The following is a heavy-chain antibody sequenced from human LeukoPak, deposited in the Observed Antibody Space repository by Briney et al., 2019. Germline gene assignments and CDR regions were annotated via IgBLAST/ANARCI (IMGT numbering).Heavy chain of an antibody. CDR3: ARSYSIDY. Sequence: GGSLRLSCAASGFTFSSYAMNWVRQAPGKGLEWISYIRSTSSTIYHADSVKGRFTISRDNAKNSLYLQMNSLRDEDTAVYYCARSYSIDYWGQGTLVTVSS. CDR1: GFTFSSYA. CDR2: IRSTSSTI. D-gene: IGHD2-21*01. V-gene: IGHV3-48*02. J-gene: IGHJ4*02.